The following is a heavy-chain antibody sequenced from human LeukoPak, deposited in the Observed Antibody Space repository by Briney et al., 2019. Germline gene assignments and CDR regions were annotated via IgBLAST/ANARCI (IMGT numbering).Heavy chain of an antibody. CDR3: AKWGDYDVLTGYYDSDY. CDR1: GFTFSNYA. J-gene: IGHJ4*02. CDR2: IVGSGAST. D-gene: IGHD3-9*01. Sequence: GASLRLSCAASGFTFSNYALSWVHQAPGKGLEWVSAIVGSGASTYYADSVKDRFTISRDNSKNTLYLQMNSLRAEDTALYYCAKWGDYDVLTGYYDSDYWGQGTLVTVSS. V-gene: IGHV3-23*01.